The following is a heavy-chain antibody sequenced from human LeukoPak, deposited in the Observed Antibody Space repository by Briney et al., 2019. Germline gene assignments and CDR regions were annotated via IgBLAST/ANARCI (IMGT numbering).Heavy chain of an antibody. D-gene: IGHD7-27*01. CDR1: GFXFSSYE. J-gene: IGHJ4*02. Sequence: GGSLRLSCAASGFXFSSYEINWVRQAPGKGLEWVSYITSDSRTIDYADSVRGRFTISRDNAKNSLYLQVNSLRDEDTAVYYCARELGYFFDYWGQGTLVTVSS. CDR2: ITSDSRTI. CDR3: ARELGYFFDY. V-gene: IGHV3-48*02.